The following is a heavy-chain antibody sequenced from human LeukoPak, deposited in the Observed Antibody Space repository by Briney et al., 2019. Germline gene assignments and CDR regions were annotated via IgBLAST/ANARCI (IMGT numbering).Heavy chain of an antibody. V-gene: IGHV1-46*01. J-gene: IGHJ6*02. CDR1: GYTFTSYY. CDR3: ARPPAKYYYDSSGSLTMDV. D-gene: IGHD3-22*01. Sequence: GASVKVPCKASGYTFTSYYMHWVRQAPGQGLEWMGIINPSGGSTSYAQKFQGRVTMTRDASTSTVYMELSSLRSEDTAVYYCARPPAKYYYDSSGSLTMDVWGQGTTVTVSS. CDR2: INPSGGST.